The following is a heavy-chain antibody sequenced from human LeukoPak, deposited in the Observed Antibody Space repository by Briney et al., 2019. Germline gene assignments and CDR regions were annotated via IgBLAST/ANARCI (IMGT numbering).Heavy chain of an antibody. CDR1: GGTFSRYA. Sequence: ASVKVSCKASGGTFSRYAISWVRQAPGKGLEWMGRIIPIFGIANYAQKFQGRVTITADKSTSTAYMELSSLRSEDTAVYYCASGGGYYYDSSGYWFDYWGQGTLVTVSS. J-gene: IGHJ4*02. V-gene: IGHV1-69*04. CDR3: ASGGGYYYDSSGYWFDY. D-gene: IGHD3-22*01. CDR2: IIPIFGIA.